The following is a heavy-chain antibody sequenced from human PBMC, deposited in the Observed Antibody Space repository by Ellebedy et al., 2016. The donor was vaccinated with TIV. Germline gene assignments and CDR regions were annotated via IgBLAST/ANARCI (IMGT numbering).Heavy chain of an antibody. Sequence: ASVKVSXKASGYTFTGYYMHWVRQAPGQGLEWMGWINPNSGGTNYAQKFQGRVTMTRDTSISTAYMELSRLRSDDTAVYYCARQYYYDSSGYYLWGQGTLVTVSS. CDR1: GYTFTGYY. V-gene: IGHV1-2*02. CDR2: INPNSGGT. J-gene: IGHJ5*02. CDR3: ARQYYYDSSGYYL. D-gene: IGHD3-22*01.